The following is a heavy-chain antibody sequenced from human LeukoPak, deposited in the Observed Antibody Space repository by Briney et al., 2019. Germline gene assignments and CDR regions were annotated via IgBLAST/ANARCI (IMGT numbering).Heavy chain of an antibody. D-gene: IGHD3-10*01. CDR2: INTNTGNP. V-gene: IGHV7-4-1*02. Sequence: ASVKVSCKASGYTFTSYGMNWVRQAPGQGLEWMGWINTNTGNPTYGQAFTGRFVFSLDTSVSTAYLQISSLKAEDTAVYYCARDIYGSGSYYAYWGQGTPVTVSS. CDR1: GYTFTSYG. CDR3: ARDIYGSGSYYAY. J-gene: IGHJ4*02.